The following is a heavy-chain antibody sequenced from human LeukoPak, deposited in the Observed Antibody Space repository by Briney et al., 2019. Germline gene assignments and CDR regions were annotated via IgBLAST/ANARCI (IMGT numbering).Heavy chain of an antibody. CDR2: INPNTGVT. V-gene: IGHV1-2*02. D-gene: IGHD3/OR15-3a*01. J-gene: IGHJ4*02. CDR1: GYTFTAYY. CDR3: ANFDASMISGIDY. Sequence: ASVKVSCKASGYTFTAYYMHWVRQAPGQGLEWMGWINPNTGVTNYAQKFQGRVTMTRATSISTAYMQLSRLTSDDTAIYFCANFDASMISGIDYWGQGTLVTVSS.